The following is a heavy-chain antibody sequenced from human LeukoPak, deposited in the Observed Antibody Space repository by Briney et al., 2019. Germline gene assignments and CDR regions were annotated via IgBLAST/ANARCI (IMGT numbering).Heavy chain of an antibody. D-gene: IGHD2-21*01. Sequence: PSETLSLTCTVSNDSISSGDYYWNWIRQPPGKGLEWIGYIFHRGSTNYNPSLKSRVTISVDTSKNQFSLKLSSVTAADTAVYYCARDILGAFDIWGQGTMVTVSS. CDR2: IFHRGST. CDR1: NDSISSGDYY. CDR3: ARDILGAFDI. V-gene: IGHV4-61*08. J-gene: IGHJ3*02.